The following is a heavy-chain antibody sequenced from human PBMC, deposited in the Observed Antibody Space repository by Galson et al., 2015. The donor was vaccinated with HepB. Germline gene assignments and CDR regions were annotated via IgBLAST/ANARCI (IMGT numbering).Heavy chain of an antibody. CDR1: GGTFSSYA. V-gene: IGHV1-69*06. CDR3: TRSTEHYDFWSGDPSFYYYYYYMDV. Sequence: SCKASGGTFSSYAISWVRQAPGQGLEWMGGIIPIFGTANYAQKFQGRVTITADKSTSTAYMELSSLRSEDTAVYYCTRSTEHYDFWSGDPSFYYYYYYMDVWGKGTTVTVSS. D-gene: IGHD3-3*01. J-gene: IGHJ6*03. CDR2: IIPIFGTA.